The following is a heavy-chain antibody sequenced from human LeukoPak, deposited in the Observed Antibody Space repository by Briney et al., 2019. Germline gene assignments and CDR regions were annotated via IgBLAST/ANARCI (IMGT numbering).Heavy chain of an antibody. CDR1: GFTFDGRW. V-gene: IGHV3-7*01. Sequence: GGSLRLSCAASGFTFDGRWMSWVRQAPGKGLEWVADINQDGSEEHCVDSVKGRFTISRDNAKNSLYLQMNSLRAEDTAVYYCVRDPRTFHYWGQGTLVTVSS. CDR2: INQDGSEE. J-gene: IGHJ1*01. CDR3: VRDPRTFHY.